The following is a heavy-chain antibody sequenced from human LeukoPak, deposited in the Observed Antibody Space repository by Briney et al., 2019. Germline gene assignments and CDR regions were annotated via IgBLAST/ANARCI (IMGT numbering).Heavy chain of an antibody. CDR3: AKEWVVAASRRGINWFDP. V-gene: IGHV3-23*01. D-gene: IGHD2-15*01. CDR1: GFTFSSYA. J-gene: IGHJ5*02. Sequence: GASLRLSCAAPGFTFSSYAMSWVRQAPGKGLEWVSAISGSGGSTYYADSVKGRFTISRDNSKNTLYLQMNSLRAEDTAVYYCAKEWVVAASRRGINWFDPWGQGTLVTVSS. CDR2: ISGSGGST.